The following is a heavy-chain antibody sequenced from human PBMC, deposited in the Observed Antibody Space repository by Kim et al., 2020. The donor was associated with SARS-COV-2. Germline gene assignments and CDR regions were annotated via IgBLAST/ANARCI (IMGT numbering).Heavy chain of an antibody. D-gene: IGHD3-10*01. CDR3: AREPTTMVLYYYYGMDV. J-gene: IGHJ6*02. V-gene: IGHV3-74*01. Sequence: KGRFTISRDNAKNTLYLQMNSLRAEDTAVYYCAREPTTMVLYYYYGMDVWGQGTTVTVSS.